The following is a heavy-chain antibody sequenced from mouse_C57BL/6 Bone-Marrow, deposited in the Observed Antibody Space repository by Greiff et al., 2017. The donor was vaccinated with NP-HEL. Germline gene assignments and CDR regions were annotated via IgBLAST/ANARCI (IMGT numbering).Heavy chain of an antibody. CDR1: GYTFTSYW. Sequence: QVQLKQPGAELVKPGASVKLSCKASGYTFTSYWMHWVKQRPGQGLEWIGMIHPNSGSTNYNEKFKSKATLTVDKSSSTAYMQLSSLTSEDSAVYYCARKLYYGSSPLFAYWGQGTLVTVSA. D-gene: IGHD1-1*01. J-gene: IGHJ3*01. CDR2: IHPNSGST. CDR3: ARKLYYGSSPLFAY. V-gene: IGHV1-64*01.